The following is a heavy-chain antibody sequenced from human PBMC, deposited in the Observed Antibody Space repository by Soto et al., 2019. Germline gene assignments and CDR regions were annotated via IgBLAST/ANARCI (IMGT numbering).Heavy chain of an antibody. V-gene: IGHV1-2*04. J-gene: IGHJ6*02. Sequence: GASVKVSCKASGYTFTGYYMHWVRQAPGQGLEWMGWINPNSGGTNYAQKFQGWVTMTRDTSISTAYMERSRLRADATAVYYCARGAITGSSSSWCLGGGYSYYGMDVWGQGTTVTVS. CDR1: GYTFTGYY. D-gene: IGHD6-13*01. CDR3: ARGAITGSSSSWCLGGGYSYYGMDV. CDR2: INPNSGGT.